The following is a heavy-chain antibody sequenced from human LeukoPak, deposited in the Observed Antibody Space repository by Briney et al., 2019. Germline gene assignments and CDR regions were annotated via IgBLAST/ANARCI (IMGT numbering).Heavy chain of an antibody. CDR2: INPNSGGT. CDR1: GYTFTGCY. D-gene: IGHD3-10*01. Sequence: ASVKVSCKASGYTFTGCYMHWVRQAPGQGLEWMGWINPNSGGTNYAQKFQGRVTMTRDTSISTAYMELSRLRSDDTAVYYCARDGLSYGSGLDYWGQGTLVTVSS. CDR3: ARDGLSYGSGLDY. V-gene: IGHV1-2*02. J-gene: IGHJ4*02.